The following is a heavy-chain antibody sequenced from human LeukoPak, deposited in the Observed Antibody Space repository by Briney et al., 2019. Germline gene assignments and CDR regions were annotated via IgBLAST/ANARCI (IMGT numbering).Heavy chain of an antibody. D-gene: IGHD3-22*01. J-gene: IGHJ4*02. CDR3: ARDMYYDTSGYFDFDY. V-gene: IGHV1-18*01. Sequence: ASVKVSCKASGYTFTNYGINWVRQAPGQGFEWMGWISAYNGNTNYAQKLQGRVTVTTDTSTSTGYMELRSLTSDDTAVYYCARDMYYDTSGYFDFDYWGQGTLVTVSS. CDR2: ISAYNGNT. CDR1: GYTFTNYG.